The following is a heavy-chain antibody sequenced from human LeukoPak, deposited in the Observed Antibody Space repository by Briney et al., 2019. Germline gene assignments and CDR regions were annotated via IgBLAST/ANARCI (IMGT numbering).Heavy chain of an antibody. CDR3: ARDISNYYYYYMDV. CDR1: GGSISSSSYY. J-gene: IGHJ6*03. Sequence: SETLSLTCTVSGGSISSSSYYWGWIRQPPGKGLEWIGSIYYSGSTNYNPSLKSRVTISVDTSKNQFSLKLSSVTAADTAVYYCARDISNYYYYYMDVWGQGTLVTVSS. CDR2: IYYSGST. V-gene: IGHV4-39*07.